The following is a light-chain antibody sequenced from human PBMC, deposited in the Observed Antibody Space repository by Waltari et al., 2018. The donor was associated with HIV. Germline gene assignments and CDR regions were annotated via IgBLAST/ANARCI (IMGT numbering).Light chain of an antibody. CDR2: DAS. V-gene: IGKV1-33*01. CDR1: QAIRNY. J-gene: IGKJ4*01. Sequence: DIQMTQSPSSLSASVGDRVTITCQTSQAIRNYLNWYQQKPWKAPKLLCYDASNLETGVPSRVSGSGSGTDFTFTISSLQPEDIATYYCQQYDNLPLTFGGGTKVEIK. CDR3: QQYDNLPLT.